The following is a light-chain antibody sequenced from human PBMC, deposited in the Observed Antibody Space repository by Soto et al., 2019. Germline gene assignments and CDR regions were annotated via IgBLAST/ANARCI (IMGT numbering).Light chain of an antibody. J-gene: IGKJ3*01. CDR3: QQYGSSPRT. V-gene: IGKV3-20*01. CDR2: GAS. CDR1: QSVSSSY. Sequence: EIVLTQSPGTLSLSPGERATLSCRASQSVSSSYLAWYQQKPGQAPRLLIYGASSRATGIPVRFSGSGSGTDFTLTISRLEPEDFAVYYCQQYGSSPRTFGPGTKVDIK.